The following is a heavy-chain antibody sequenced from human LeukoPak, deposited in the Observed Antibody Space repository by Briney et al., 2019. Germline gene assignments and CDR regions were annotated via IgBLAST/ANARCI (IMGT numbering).Heavy chain of an antibody. Sequence: ASVKVSCKTSGYTFTTYGLSWVRQAPGQGLEWMAWINPNNGVTNYAQNFQGRVTMTRDTSISTAYMELSRLSSDDTAVYYCALVYYDILTGNYYYYYGMDVWGQGTTVTVSS. CDR3: ALVYYDILTGNYYYYYGMDV. V-gene: IGHV1-2*02. CDR2: INPNNGVT. J-gene: IGHJ6*02. CDR1: GYTFTTYG. D-gene: IGHD3-9*01.